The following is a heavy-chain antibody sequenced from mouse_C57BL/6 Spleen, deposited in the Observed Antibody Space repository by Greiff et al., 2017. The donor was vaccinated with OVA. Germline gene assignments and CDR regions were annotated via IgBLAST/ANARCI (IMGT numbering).Heavy chain of an antibody. J-gene: IGHJ1*03. CDR3: AKTGDDGYWDWYFDV. D-gene: IGHD2-3*01. Sequence: VKLMESGPGLVQPSQSLSITCTVSGFSLTSYGVHWVRQSPGKGLEWLGVIWRGGSTDYNAAFMSSMSITKDNSKSQVFFKMNSLQADDTAIYYCAKTGDDGYWDWYFDVWGTGTTVTVSS. CDR1: GFSLTSYG. CDR2: IWRGGST. V-gene: IGHV2-5*01.